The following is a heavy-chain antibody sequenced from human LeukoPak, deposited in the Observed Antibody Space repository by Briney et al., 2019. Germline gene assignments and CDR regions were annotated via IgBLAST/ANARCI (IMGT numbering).Heavy chain of an antibody. Sequence: SETLSLTCTVSGGSVSSYYWSWIRQPPGKGLEWIGYIYYSGSTNYNPSLKSRVTISVDTPKNQFSLKLSSVTAADTAVYYCAGTAPDWFDPWGQGTLVTVSS. CDR1: GGSVSSYY. CDR3: AGTAPDWFDP. V-gene: IGHV4-59*02. J-gene: IGHJ5*02. CDR2: IYYSGST.